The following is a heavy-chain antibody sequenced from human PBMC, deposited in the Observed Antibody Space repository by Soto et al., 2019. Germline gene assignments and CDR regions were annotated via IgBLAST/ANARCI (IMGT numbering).Heavy chain of an antibody. Sequence: QVQLVESGGGVVQPGRSLRLSCAASGFTFSSYGMHWVRQAPGKGLEWVAVIWYDGSNKYYADSVKGRFTISRDNSKNTLYLQMNSLRAEDTAVYYCARGASAAPPRVNPHLAYWGQGTLVTVSS. V-gene: IGHV3-33*01. CDR2: IWYDGSNK. D-gene: IGHD6-13*01. J-gene: IGHJ4*02. CDR3: ARGASAAPPRVNPHLAY. CDR1: GFTFSSYG.